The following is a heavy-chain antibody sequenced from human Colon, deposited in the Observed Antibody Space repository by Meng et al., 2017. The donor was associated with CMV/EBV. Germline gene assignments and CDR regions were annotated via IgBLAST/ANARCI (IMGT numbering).Heavy chain of an antibody. CDR1: GYIFTTFG. CDR3: VRSLNDASGQFRDY. J-gene: IGHJ4*02. CDR2: ISPYSGHT. Sequence: GESLKISCKASGYIFTTFGITWVRQAPGQGPEWMGWISPYSGHTNSAPKFQGRITLTTDTSTSTAYMDLRSLTSDDTAVYYCVRSLNDASGQFRDYWGQGTLVTVSS. V-gene: IGHV1-18*01. D-gene: IGHD3-3*01.